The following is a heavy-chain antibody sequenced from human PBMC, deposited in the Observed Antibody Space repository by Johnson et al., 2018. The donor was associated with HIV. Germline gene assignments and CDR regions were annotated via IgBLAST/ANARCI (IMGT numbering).Heavy chain of an antibody. V-gene: IGHV3-7*01. CDR2: IKQDGSEK. CDR1: GFTFSSYW. D-gene: IGHD6-13*01. J-gene: IGHJ3*02. Sequence: MQLVESGGGLVQPGGSLRLSCAASGFTFSSYWMSWVRQAPGKGLECVANIKQDGSEKYYVDSVKGRFTISRDNSKNTLYLQMNGLRAEDTAVYHCAKDLYSSSWTNDAFDIWGQGTMVTVSS. CDR3: AKDLYSSSWTNDAFDI.